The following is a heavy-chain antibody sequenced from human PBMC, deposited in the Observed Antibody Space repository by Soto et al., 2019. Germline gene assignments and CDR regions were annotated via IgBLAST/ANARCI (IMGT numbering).Heavy chain of an antibody. CDR3: AKSDIVVVPAAMFYYYYGMDV. Sequence: GASVKVSCKASGYTFTGYYMHWVRPAPGQGLEWMGWINPNSGGTNYAQKFQGWVTMTRDTSISTAYMELSRPRSDDTAVYYCAKSDIVVVPAAMFYYYYGMDVWGQGTTVTVSS. CDR1: GYTFTGYY. V-gene: IGHV1-2*04. CDR2: INPNSGGT. D-gene: IGHD2-2*01. J-gene: IGHJ6*02.